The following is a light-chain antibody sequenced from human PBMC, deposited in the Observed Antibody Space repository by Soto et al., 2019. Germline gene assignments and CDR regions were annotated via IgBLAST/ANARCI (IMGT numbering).Light chain of an antibody. CDR2: AAS. V-gene: IGKV1-5*01. J-gene: IGKJ5*01. CDR3: QQLLSYPIT. CDR1: QTISSW. Sequence: DIQMTQSPSTLSGSVGDRVTITCRASQTISSWLAWYQQKPGKAPKLLIYAASTLQSGVPLSFSGSGSGTSFTLTISSLQPEDFATYYCQQLLSYPITFGQGTRLEIK.